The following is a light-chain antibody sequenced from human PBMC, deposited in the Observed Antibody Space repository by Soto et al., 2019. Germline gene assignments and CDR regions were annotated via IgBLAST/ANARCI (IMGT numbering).Light chain of an antibody. CDR1: QSVPSDY. CDR2: GAS. CDR3: QQYNIWPLT. Sequence: IVLTQSPGTLSLSPGERATLSCRASQSVPSDYLAWYHQRPGQAPRLLIYGASNRATGIPDRFSGSGSGTDFTLTISRLDPEDFVTYYCQQYNIWPLTFGQGTRLEIK. V-gene: IGKV3-20*01. J-gene: IGKJ5*01.